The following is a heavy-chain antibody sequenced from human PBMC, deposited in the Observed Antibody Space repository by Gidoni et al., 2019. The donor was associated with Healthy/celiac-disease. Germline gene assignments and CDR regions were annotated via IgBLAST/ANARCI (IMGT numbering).Heavy chain of an antibody. CDR1: GYTFTSYY. Sequence: QVQLVQSGAELQKPGASVKLSCQASGYTFTSYYMHWVRQAPGQGLEWMGIIHPSGGSTSYAQKFQGRVTMTRDTSTSTVYMELSSLRSEDTAVYYCARDLTTVTPPQYCFDYWGQGTLVTVSS. D-gene: IGHD4-17*01. J-gene: IGHJ4*02. CDR2: IHPSGGST. V-gene: IGHV1-46*01. CDR3: ARDLTTVTPPQYCFDY.